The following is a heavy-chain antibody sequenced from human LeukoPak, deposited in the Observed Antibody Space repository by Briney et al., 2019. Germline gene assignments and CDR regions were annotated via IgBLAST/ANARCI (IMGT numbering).Heavy chain of an antibody. V-gene: IGHV3-23*05. J-gene: IGHJ4*02. CDR1: GFTFSAYA. CDR2: IGSDNKP. D-gene: IGHD2-2*01. CDR3: ARLGTCSDISCLGFDY. Sequence: PGGSLRLSCEASGFTFSAYAMTWVRQAPGKGLEWVSSIGSDNKPHYSESVKGRFAISRDNSKSMLFLQLNSLRAEDTALYYCARLGTCSDISCLGFDYWGQGTLVTVSS.